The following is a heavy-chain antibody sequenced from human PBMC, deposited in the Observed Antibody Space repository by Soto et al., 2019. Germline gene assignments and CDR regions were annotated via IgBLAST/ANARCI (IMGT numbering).Heavy chain of an antibody. CDR2: ISGSGGST. CDR1: GFTFGSYA. CDR3: AKDWLAVRGEPPTD. V-gene: IGHV3-23*01. J-gene: IGHJ4*02. D-gene: IGHD3-10*01. Sequence: EVQLLESGGGLVQPGGSLRLSCAASGFTFGSYAMSWVRQAPGKGLKWGSAISGSGGSTYYADSAKGRFTISRDNSKNTVYLQMNGLRAEDTAVYYCAKDWLAVRGEPPTDWGQGTLVTVSS.